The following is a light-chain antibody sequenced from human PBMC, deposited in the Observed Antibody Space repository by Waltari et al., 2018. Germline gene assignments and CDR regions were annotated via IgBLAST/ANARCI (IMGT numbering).Light chain of an antibody. Sequence: DFVMTQSPDSLAVSLGERATINCKSSQTLLYSANKKDYLAWYQQKRGLPPQLIITWASVRQSGVPDRFSGSGSGTDFTLTISSLQAEDVAVYYCQQYYGVPYTFGQGTKLEI. V-gene: IGKV4-1*01. CDR2: WAS. CDR1: QTLLYSANKKDY. CDR3: QQYYGVPYT. J-gene: IGKJ2*01.